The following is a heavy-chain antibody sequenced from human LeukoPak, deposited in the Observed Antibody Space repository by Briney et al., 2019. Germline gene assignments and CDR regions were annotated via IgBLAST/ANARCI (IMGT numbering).Heavy chain of an antibody. CDR2: INDSGST. V-gene: IGHV4-34*01. CDR3: ARGRATGATRPFDI. CDR1: GGSFSGYY. D-gene: IGHD1-26*01. Sequence: SGTLSLTCAVYGGSFSGYYWSWIRQSPGKGLEWIGEINDSGSTNYNPSLKSRVTLSVDTSKNQFSLNLSSVTAADTAVFYCARGRATGATRPFDIRGQGTMVTVSS. J-gene: IGHJ3*02.